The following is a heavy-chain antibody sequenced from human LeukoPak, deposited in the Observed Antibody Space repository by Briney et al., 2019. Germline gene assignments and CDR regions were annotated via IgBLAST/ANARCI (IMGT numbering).Heavy chain of an antibody. J-gene: IGHJ4*02. CDR2: ISYDGSNK. Sequence: EGSLRLSCAASGFTFSSYGMHWVRQAPGTGLDWVAVISYDGSNKYYADSVKGRFTISRDNSKNTLYLQMNSLRAEDTAVYYCAKDRRNSAFDYWGQGTLVTVSS. D-gene: IGHD4-23*01. V-gene: IGHV3-30*18. CDR1: GFTFSSYG. CDR3: AKDRRNSAFDY.